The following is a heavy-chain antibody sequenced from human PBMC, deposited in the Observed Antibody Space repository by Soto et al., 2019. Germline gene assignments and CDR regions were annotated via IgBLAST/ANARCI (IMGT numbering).Heavy chain of an antibody. J-gene: IGHJ4*02. V-gene: IGHV4-59*01. Sequence: NLSLTCSVSAGSINTYSWSWIRQSPGKGLEWIGNIYYSGSTNYNPSLKSRVTISLDTSKNRFSLKVTSVTAADTAVYYCARERGYSSASFFDYWGQGSLVTVSS. CDR1: AGSINTYS. D-gene: IGHD6-19*01. CDR2: IYYSGST. CDR3: ARERGYSSASFFDY.